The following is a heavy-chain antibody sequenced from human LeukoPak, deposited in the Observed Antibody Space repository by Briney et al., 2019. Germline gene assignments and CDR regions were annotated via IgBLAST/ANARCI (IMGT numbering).Heavy chain of an antibody. CDR2: IYYSGST. D-gene: IGHD6-13*01. J-gene: IGHJ5*02. CDR3: ATRPDIAAAGPGWFDP. Sequence: SETLSLTCTVSGGSISSYYWSWIRQPPGKGLEWIGYIYYSGSTNYNPSLKSRVTISVDTSKNQFSLKLSSVTAADTAVYYCATRPDIAAAGPGWFDPWGQGTLVTVSS. V-gene: IGHV4-59*12. CDR1: GGSISSYY.